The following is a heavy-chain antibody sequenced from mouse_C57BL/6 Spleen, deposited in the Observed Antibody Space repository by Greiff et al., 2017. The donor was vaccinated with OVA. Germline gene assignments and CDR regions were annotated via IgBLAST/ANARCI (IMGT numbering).Heavy chain of an antibody. CDR1: GFTFSDYG. D-gene: IGHD2-5*01. Sequence: EVKLVESGGGLVKPGGSLKLSCAASGFTFSDYGMHWVRQAPEKGLEWVAYISSGSSTIYYADTVKGRFTISRDNAKNTLFLQMTSLRSEDTAMYYCARPYYYSNHGFAYWGQGTLVTVSA. V-gene: IGHV5-17*01. CDR3: ARPYYYSNHGFAY. CDR2: ISSGSSTI. J-gene: IGHJ3*01.